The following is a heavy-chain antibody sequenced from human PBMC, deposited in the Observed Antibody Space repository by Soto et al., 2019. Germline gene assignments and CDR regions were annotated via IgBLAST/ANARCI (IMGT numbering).Heavy chain of an antibody. CDR3: AREYSNSPEAFDY. CDR2: IYYTGST. D-gene: IGHD6-13*01. V-gene: IGHV4-61*01. J-gene: IGHJ4*02. Sequence: PSETLSLTCTVSCDSVNNDNYYWSWIRQPPGKGLEWIGYIYYTGSTNYNPSLESRVTISLDSSRNQFSLKLDSVTAADTAVFYCAREYSNSPEAFDYWGQGTLVTVSS. CDR1: CDSVNNDNYY.